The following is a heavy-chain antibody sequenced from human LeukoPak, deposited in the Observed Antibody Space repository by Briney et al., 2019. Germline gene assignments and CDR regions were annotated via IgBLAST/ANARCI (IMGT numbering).Heavy chain of an antibody. J-gene: IGHJ6*02. CDR3: AGVQTALSPDYCYGFDV. V-gene: IGHV4-59*01. CDR2: FYYGST. D-gene: IGHD3-10*01. CDR1: GASISDYY. Sequence: SETLSLTCTVSGASISDYYWSWIPQPPGKGLEWTGYFYYGSTDYNPSLKGRVTISVDTSKKQVSLKLTSVTSADTAVYYCAGVQTALSPDYCYGFDVWGQGSTVTVSS.